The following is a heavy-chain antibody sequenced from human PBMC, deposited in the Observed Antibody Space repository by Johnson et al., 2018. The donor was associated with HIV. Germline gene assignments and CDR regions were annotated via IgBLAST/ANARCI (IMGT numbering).Heavy chain of an antibody. J-gene: IGHJ3*02. Sequence: QVQLVESGGGLVQPGRSLRLSCAASGFTFSSYAMHWVRQAPGKGLEWVAVISYDGSNKYYADSVKGRFTISRDNSKNTLYLQMNSLRAEDTALYYCEGREGKERWDDAFDIWGQGTRVTVSS. CDR2: ISYDGSNK. CDR3: EGREGKERWDDAFDI. V-gene: IGHV3-30-3*01. CDR1: GFTFSSYA. D-gene: IGHD1-26*01.